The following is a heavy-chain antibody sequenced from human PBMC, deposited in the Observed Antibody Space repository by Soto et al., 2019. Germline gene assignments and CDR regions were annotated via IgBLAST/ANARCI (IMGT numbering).Heavy chain of an antibody. D-gene: IGHD2-15*01. CDR2: ISYDGSNK. CDR1: GFTFSSYG. CDR3: AKDRARYCGGGSCYSIFDY. Sequence: QVQLVESGGGVVQPGRSLRLSCAASGFTFSSYGMHWVSQAPGKGLEWVAVISYDGSNKYYADSVKGRFTISRDNSKNTLYLLMNSLRAEDTAVYYCAKDRARYCGGGSCYSIFDYWGQGTLVTVSS. V-gene: IGHV3-30*18. J-gene: IGHJ4*02.